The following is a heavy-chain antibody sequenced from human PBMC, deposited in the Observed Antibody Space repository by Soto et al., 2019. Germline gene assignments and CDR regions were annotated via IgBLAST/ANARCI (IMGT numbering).Heavy chain of an antibody. V-gene: IGHV3-30-3*01. J-gene: IGHJ4*02. CDR2: ISYDGSNK. CDR3: ARAVSSSWGFDY. CDR1: GFTFSSYA. Sequence: QVQLVESVGGVVQPGRSLRLSCVASGFTFSSYAMHWVRQAPGKGLEWVAVISYDGSNKYYADSVKGRFTISRDNSKNTLYLQMNSLRTEDTSVYYCARAVSSSWGFDYWGQGTLVTVSS. D-gene: IGHD6-13*01.